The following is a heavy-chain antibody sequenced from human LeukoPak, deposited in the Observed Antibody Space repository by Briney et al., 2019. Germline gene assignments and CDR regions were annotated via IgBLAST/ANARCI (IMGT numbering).Heavy chain of an antibody. V-gene: IGHV3-33*08. CDR1: GFTFSSYG. CDR3: ARAGNFDSGGYYYGLDY. D-gene: IGHD3-22*01. J-gene: IGHJ4*02. Sequence: GGSLRLSCAASGFTFSSYGLHWVRQAPGKGLEWVAVIRYDGSNKYYADSVKGRFTISRDDSKNTLYLQMNSLRAEDTAVYYCARAGNFDSGGYYYGLDYWGQGTLVTVSS. CDR2: IRYDGSNK.